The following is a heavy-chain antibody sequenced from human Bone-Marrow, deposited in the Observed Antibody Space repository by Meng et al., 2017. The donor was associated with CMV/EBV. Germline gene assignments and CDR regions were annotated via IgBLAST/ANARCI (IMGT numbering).Heavy chain of an antibody. V-gene: IGHV1-2*02. Sequence: ASVKVSCKASGYTFTGYYMHWVRQAPGQGLEWMGGINPNSCGTNYAQKFQGRVTMTRETSISTAYMELSRLRSDDTAGYYCAREGPGDGAMYFFVYWGQGTLVTVSS. CDR3: AREGPGDGAMYFFVY. CDR1: GYTFTGYY. J-gene: IGHJ4*02. D-gene: IGHD1-26*01. CDR2: INPNSCGT.